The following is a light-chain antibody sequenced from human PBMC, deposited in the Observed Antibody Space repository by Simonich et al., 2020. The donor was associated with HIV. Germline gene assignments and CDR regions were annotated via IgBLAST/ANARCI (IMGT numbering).Light chain of an antibody. CDR2: EVS. CDR3: MQGIYLPYT. CDR1: QSLLHSNGRTF. Sequence: DVVMTQTPLSLSVTPGQPASISCKSSQSLLHSNGRTFLYWYRQKPGQSPQPLIYEVSCRVSGVPDRFSGSGSGTDFTLRISRVEAEDVGIYYCMQGIYLPYTFGQGTKLEIK. V-gene: IGKV2-29*02. J-gene: IGKJ2*01.